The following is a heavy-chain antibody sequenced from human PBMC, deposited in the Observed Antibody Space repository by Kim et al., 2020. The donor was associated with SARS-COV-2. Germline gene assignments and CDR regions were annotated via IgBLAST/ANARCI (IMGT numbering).Heavy chain of an antibody. CDR3: ARARPFTAFDY. Sequence: SETLSLTCAVYGGSFSGYYWSWIRQPPGKGLEWIGEINHSGSTNYNPSLKSRVTISVDTSKNQFSLKLSSVTAADTAVYDCARARPFTAFDYWGQGTLVT. J-gene: IGHJ4*02. V-gene: IGHV4-34*01. CDR1: GGSFSGYY. CDR2: INHSGST.